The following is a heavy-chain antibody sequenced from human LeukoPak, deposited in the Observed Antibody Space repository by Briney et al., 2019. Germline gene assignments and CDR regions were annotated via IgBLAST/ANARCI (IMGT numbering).Heavy chain of an antibody. V-gene: IGHV4-34*01. J-gene: IGHJ6*03. Sequence: PSETLSLTCAVYGGSFSGYYWSWIRQPPGKGLEWIGEINHSGSTNYNPSLKSRVTISVDTSKNQFSLKLSSVTAADTAVYYCARGISDDGTEGSNYYYYYMDVWGKGTTVTVSS. D-gene: IGHD1-1*01. CDR1: GGSFSGYY. CDR2: INHSGST. CDR3: ARGISDDGTEGSNYYYYYMDV.